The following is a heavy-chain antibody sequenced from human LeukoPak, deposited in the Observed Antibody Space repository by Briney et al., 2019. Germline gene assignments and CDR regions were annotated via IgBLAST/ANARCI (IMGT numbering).Heavy chain of an antibody. CDR3: ARRVEMATIRYFDY. Sequence: GGSLRLSCAASGFTFSSYAMSWVRQAPGKGLEWVSAIGGSGGSTYYADSVKGRFTISRDNSKNTLYLQMNSLRAEDTAVYYCARRVEMATIRYFDYWGQGTLVTVSS. CDR2: IGGSGGST. D-gene: IGHD5-24*01. J-gene: IGHJ4*02. CDR1: GFTFSSYA. V-gene: IGHV3-23*01.